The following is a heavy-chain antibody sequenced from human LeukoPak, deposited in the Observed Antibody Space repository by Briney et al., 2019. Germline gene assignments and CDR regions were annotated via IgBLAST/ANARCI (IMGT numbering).Heavy chain of an antibody. CDR2: IYHSGST. CDR3: ARNSSGWFFDY. CDR1: GDSISSGYY. J-gene: IGHJ4*02. D-gene: IGHD6-19*01. Sequence: SETLSLTCDVSGDSISSGYYWGWIRPPPGKGLEWIGSIYHSGSTTYNPSLKRRVTISADTSKNQFSLKVRSVTAADTAVYYCARNSSGWFFDYWGQGTLVTVSS. V-gene: IGHV4-38-2*01.